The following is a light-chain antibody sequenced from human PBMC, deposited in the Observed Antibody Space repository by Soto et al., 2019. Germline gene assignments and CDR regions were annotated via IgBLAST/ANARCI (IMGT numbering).Light chain of an antibody. CDR2: AAS. CDR3: QQYNNWPRT. Sequence: EIVLTQSPGTLSLSPGERATLSCRASQSVSSYYLAWYQQKPGQAPRLLIYAASSRATGIPDRFSGGGSGTEFTLTITSLQSEDFGFYYCQQYNNWPRTFGQGTELLIK. CDR1: QSVSSYY. V-gene: IGKV3-20*01. J-gene: IGKJ2*01.